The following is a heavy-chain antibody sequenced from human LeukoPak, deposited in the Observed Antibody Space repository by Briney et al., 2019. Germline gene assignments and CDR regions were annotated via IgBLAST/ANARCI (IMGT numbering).Heavy chain of an antibody. CDR1: GFTFSSYA. Sequence: GGSLRLSCAASGFTFSSYAMHWVRQAPGKGLEWVAVISYDGSNKYYADSVKGRFTISRDNSKNTLYLQMNSLRAEDTAVYYCARGSSSGYYYDPLDYWGQGTLVTVSS. J-gene: IGHJ4*02. CDR3: ARGSSSGYYYDPLDY. D-gene: IGHD3-22*01. V-gene: IGHV3-30*04. CDR2: ISYDGSNK.